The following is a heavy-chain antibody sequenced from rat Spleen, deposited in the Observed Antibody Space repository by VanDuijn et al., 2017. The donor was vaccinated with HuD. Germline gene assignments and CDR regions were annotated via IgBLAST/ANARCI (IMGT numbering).Heavy chain of an antibody. CDR1: GFSLTSNS. CDR2: IWTGGST. J-gene: IGHJ2*01. V-gene: IGHV2-4*01. Sequence: VQLKESGPGLMQPSETLSLTCTVSGFSLTSNSVSWVRQPPGKGLEWMGVIWTGGSTKYNSLFKSRLSISRDTAKDQVFLEMNSLQAEATATYDCARDEPTDLDYWGQGVMVA. CDR3: ARDEPTDLDY. D-gene: IGHD1-11*01.